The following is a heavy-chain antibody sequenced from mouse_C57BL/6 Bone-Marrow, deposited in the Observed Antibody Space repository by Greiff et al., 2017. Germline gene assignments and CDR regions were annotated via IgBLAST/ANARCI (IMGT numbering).Heavy chain of an antibody. J-gene: IGHJ3*01. D-gene: IGHD1-1*01. CDR1: GYTFTSYG. CDR2: IYPRSGNT. Sequence: VQLQQSGAELARPGASVKLSCKASGYTFTSYGISWVKQRTGQGLEWIGEIYPRSGNTYYNEKFKGKATLTADKSSSTAYMELRSLTSVDSAVYYCARSFPDYYCSSYGWFAYWDRGTVITVT. CDR3: ARSFPDYYCSSYGWFAY. V-gene: IGHV1-81*01.